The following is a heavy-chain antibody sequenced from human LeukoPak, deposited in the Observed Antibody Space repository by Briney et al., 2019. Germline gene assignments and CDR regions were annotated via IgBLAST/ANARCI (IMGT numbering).Heavy chain of an antibody. V-gene: IGHV3-74*01. J-gene: IGHJ4*02. Sequence: GGSVRLSCASSVFIFSDCWLHWVRQARGGGLVWVSRINCDGSSKHYADSVKGRFTISRDNAKNTLYLHVNSLRDEDRAVYHCAIGVAARPDYWSQATLLTVPS. CDR3: AIGVAARPDY. CDR2: INCDGSSK. CDR1: VFIFSDCW. D-gene: IGHD6-6*01.